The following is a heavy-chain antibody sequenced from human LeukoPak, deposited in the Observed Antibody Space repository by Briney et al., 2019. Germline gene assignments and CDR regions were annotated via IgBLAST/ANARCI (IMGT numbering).Heavy chain of an antibody. Sequence: PGESLRLSCAASGFAFNTYSMNWVRQAPGKGLEWVSFIFSSSTYIYYTDSVKGRLTISRDNARNSLYLQMNDLRAEDTAVYYCARAGSFRFDYWGQGTLVTVSS. CDR2: IFSSSTYI. D-gene: IGHD3-10*01. V-gene: IGHV3-21*01. CDR1: GFAFNTYS. J-gene: IGHJ4*02. CDR3: ARAGSFRFDY.